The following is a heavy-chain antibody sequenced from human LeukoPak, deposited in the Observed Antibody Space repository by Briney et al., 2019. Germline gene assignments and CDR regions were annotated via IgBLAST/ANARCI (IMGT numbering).Heavy chain of an antibody. D-gene: IGHD2-15*01. CDR3: AKNVVVKRYIDF. CDR1: GFTFSNHA. J-gene: IGHJ4*02. Sequence: TGGSLRLSCAASGFTFSNHAMSWVRQAPGKGLQWGAVISGGRRTTEYEDFVKGRFTISRDNSKNTLSLQMNSLTVEDTAIYFCAKNVVVKRYIDFWGQGTLVTVSS. V-gene: IGHV3-23*01. CDR2: ISGGRRTT.